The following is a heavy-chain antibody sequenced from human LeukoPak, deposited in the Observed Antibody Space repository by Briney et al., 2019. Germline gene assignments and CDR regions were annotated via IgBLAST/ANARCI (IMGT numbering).Heavy chain of an antibody. CDR3: VRDSNYHPDC. CDR2: IISDGSSA. V-gene: IGHV3-74*01. D-gene: IGHD4-11*01. CDR1: GFTVSSND. J-gene: IGHJ4*02. Sequence: GGSLRLSCAASGFTVSSNDMSWVRQVPGKGLVWVARIISDGSSASYADSVKGRFTMSRDNAKNTLYLQMNSLRAEDTAVYYCVRDSNYHPDCWGQGTLVTVSS.